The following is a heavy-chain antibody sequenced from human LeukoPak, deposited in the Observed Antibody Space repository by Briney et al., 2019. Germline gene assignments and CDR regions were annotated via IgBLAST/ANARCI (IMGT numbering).Heavy chain of an antibody. J-gene: IGHJ5*02. CDR2: IIPIFGTA. D-gene: IGHD2-2*01. V-gene: IGHV1-69*06. CDR1: GGTFSSYA. CDR3: ARRGVSSTSWFDP. Sequence: AALVKVSCKASGGTFSSYAISWMRQAPGQGLEWMGGIIPIFGTANYAQKFQGRVTITADKSTSTAYMELSSLRSEDTAVYYSARRGVSSTSWFDPWGQGTLVTVSS.